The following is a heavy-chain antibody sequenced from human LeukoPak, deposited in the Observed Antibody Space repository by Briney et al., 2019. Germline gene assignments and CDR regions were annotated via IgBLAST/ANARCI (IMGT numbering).Heavy chain of an antibody. CDR2: IKQDGSEK. CDR1: GFIFKDYW. Sequence: TGGSLRLSCAASGFIFKDYWMIWVRQAPGKGLEWVANIKQDGSEKYYVDSVKGRFTISRDNAKNSLYLQMNSLRAEDTAVYYCARDVWHGDLHFDYWGQGTLVTVSS. J-gene: IGHJ4*02. D-gene: IGHD4-17*01. V-gene: IGHV3-7*03. CDR3: ARDVWHGDLHFDY.